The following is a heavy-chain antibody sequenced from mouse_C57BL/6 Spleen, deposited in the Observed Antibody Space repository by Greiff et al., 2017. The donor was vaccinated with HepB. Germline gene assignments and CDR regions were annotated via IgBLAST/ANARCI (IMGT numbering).Heavy chain of an antibody. D-gene: IGHD3-2*02. J-gene: IGHJ3*01. CDR3: ARKDSSGYWFAY. CDR2: IYPGDGDT. Sequence: VQLQQSGPELVKPGASVKISCTASGYAFSSSWMNWVKQRPGKGLEWIGRIYPGDGDTNYNGKFKGKATLTADKSSSTAYMQLSSLTSEDSAVYCCARKDSSGYWFAYWGQGTLVTVSA. CDR1: GYAFSSSW. V-gene: IGHV1-82*01.